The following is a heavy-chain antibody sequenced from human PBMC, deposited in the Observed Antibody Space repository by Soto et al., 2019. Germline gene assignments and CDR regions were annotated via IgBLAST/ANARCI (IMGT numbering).Heavy chain of an antibody. D-gene: IGHD5-12*01. CDR3: TTHCFHRGYTAYVSRYSFDY. CDR2: IYHSGST. Sequence: PSETLSLTCAVSGGSISSSNWWSWVRQPPGKGLEWIGEIYHSGSTNYNPSLKSRVTISVDKSKNQFSLKLSSVTAADTAVYYCTTHCFHRGYTAYVSRYSFDYGRQGTLVXVSS. V-gene: IGHV4-4*02. CDR1: GGSISSSNW. J-gene: IGHJ4*02.